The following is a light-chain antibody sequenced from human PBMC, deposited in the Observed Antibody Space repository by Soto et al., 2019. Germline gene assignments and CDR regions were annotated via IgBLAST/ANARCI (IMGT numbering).Light chain of an antibody. V-gene: IGKV1-9*01. CDR1: QVISSY. CDR2: AAS. J-gene: IGKJ5*01. Sequence: DIQMTQSPSTLSASVEDRVTITCRASQVISSYLAWYQQKPGRAPKLLIYAASTLQSGVPSRFSGSGSGTEFTLTITSLQPEDFATYYCQQLNSFPITFGQGTRLEIK. CDR3: QQLNSFPIT.